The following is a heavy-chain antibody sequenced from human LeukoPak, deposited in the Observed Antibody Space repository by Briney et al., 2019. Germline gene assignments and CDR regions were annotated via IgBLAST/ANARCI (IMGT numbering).Heavy chain of an antibody. V-gene: IGHV3-23*01. D-gene: IGHD6-25*01. CDR2: ISGSDST. CDR3: AKDLAGREEAAYDY. CDR1: GFTFSSFA. Sequence: GGSLRLSCAASGFTFSSFAMSWVRQAPGKGLEWVSAISGSDSTYYADSVKGRFTISRDNSRNTLYLQMNSLRAEDTAVYYCAKDLAGREEAAYDYWGQGALVTVSS. J-gene: IGHJ4*02.